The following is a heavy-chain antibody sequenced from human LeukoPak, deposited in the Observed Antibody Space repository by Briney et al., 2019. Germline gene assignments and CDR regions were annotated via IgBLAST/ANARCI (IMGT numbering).Heavy chain of an antibody. Sequence: ASVPVSCKGTRYTFTRYYMHWVRQAPCQGLAGMGIINPSGGSTIFAQKLQGRVTMTRATSTSTVYMELSSLRSEDTAVYYCARTLGGYCSSTSCRTSNWFDPWGQGTLVTVSS. D-gene: IGHD2-2*01. V-gene: IGHV1-46*01. CDR3: ARTLGGYCSSTSCRTSNWFDP. CDR2: INPSGGST. J-gene: IGHJ5*02. CDR1: RYTFTRYY.